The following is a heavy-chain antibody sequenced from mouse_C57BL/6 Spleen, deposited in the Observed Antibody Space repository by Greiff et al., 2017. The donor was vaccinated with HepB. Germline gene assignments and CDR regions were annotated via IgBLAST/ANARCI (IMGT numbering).Heavy chain of an antibody. V-gene: IGHV1-19*01. J-gene: IGHJ3*01. CDR2: INPYNGGT. CDR1: GYTFTDYY. Sequence: EVKLVESGPVLVKPGASVKMSCKASGYTFTDYYMNWVKQSHGKSLEWIGVINPYNGGTSYNQKFKGKATLTVDKSSSTAYMELNSLTSEVSAVYYCARWGGRGFAYWGQGTLVTVSA. CDR3: ARWGGRGFAY. D-gene: IGHD3-3*01.